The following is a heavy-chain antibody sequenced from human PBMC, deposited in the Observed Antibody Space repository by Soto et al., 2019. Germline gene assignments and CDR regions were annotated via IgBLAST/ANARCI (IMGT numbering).Heavy chain of an antibody. V-gene: IGHV3-23*01. CDR3: AKDLFCSDDSCYHYYYYGMDV. CDR2: FSGSGGNT. CDR1: GFTFSSYS. J-gene: IGHJ6*02. Sequence: GGSLRLSCAASGFTFSSYSMSWVRQAPGKGLEWVSGFSGSGGNTYYADSVKGRFTISRDNSKNTLYLQMNRLRAEDTAVYYCAKDLFCSDDSCYHYYYYGMDVWGQGTTVTVSS. D-gene: IGHD2-15*01.